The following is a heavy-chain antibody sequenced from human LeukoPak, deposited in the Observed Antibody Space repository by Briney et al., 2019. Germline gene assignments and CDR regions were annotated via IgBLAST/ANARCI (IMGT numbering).Heavy chain of an antibody. CDR3: AKVLVQLVGGNICH. J-gene: IGHJ4*02. CDR1: GGSFSGYY. V-gene: IGHV4-34*01. Sequence: SETLSRTCAVYGGSFSGYYWSWIRQPPGKGLEWIGEINHSGSTNYNPSLKSRVTISVDTSKNQFSLKLSSVTAADTAVYYCAKVLVQLVGGNICHWGQGTLVTVSS. CDR2: INHSGST. D-gene: IGHD2-8*02.